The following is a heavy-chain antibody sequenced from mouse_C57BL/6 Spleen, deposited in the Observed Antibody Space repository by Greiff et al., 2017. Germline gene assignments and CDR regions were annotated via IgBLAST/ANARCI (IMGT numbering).Heavy chain of an antibody. CDR2: ISRGSSTI. D-gene: IGHD2-5*01. Sequence: EVKLMESGGGLVKPGGSLKISCAASGFTFSDSGMHWVRQAPEKGLEWVAYISRGSSTIYYADTVKGRFTISRDNAKNTLFLQMTSLRSEDTAMYYCARGPYYSNRDWYFDVWGTGTTVTVSS. CDR1: GFTFSDSG. CDR3: ARGPYYSNRDWYFDV. J-gene: IGHJ1*03. V-gene: IGHV5-17*01.